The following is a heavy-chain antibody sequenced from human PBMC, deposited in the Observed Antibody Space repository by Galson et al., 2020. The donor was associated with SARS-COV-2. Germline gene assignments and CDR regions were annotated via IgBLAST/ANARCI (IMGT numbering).Heavy chain of an antibody. Sequence: GGSLRLSCAASGFTFSSYDMHWVRQATGKGLEWVSAIGTAGDTYYPGSVKGRFTISRENAKNSLYLQMNSLRAGDTAVYYCARAEHCSSTSCYPYYYYYMDVWGKGTPGAVSS. CDR1: GFTFSSYD. D-gene: IGHD2-2*01. V-gene: IGHV3-13*01. CDR2: IGTAGDT. J-gene: IGHJ6*03. CDR3: ARAEHCSSTSCYPYYYYYMDV.